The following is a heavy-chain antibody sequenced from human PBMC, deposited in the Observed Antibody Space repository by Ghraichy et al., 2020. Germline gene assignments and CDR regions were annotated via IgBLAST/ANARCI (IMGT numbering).Heavy chain of an antibody. CDR1: GFTFSRYS. CDR2: ISSSSSYI. CDR3: ARDRGSGWTPDFDY. V-gene: IGHV3-21*01. Sequence: GGSLRLSCVGSGFTFSRYSMNGVRQAPGKGLEWVSSISSSSSYIYYADSVKGRFTISRDNAKNSLYLQMNSLRAEDTAVYYCARDRGSGWTPDFDYWGQGTLVTVS. D-gene: IGHD6-19*01. J-gene: IGHJ4*02.